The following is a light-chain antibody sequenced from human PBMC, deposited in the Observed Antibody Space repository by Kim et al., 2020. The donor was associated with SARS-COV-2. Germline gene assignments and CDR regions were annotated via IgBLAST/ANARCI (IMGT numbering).Light chain of an antibody. CDR3: LQYSDFPWT. Sequence: DIQMTQSPSSLSASVEDSVTITCRASQDITNDLAWYQQKPGQSPKRLIYGTSNLQSGVPSRFSGSGSGTEFTLTISSLQPEDFATYSCLQYSDFPWTFGQGTKVDIK. J-gene: IGKJ1*01. V-gene: IGKV1-17*01. CDR1: QDITND. CDR2: GTS.